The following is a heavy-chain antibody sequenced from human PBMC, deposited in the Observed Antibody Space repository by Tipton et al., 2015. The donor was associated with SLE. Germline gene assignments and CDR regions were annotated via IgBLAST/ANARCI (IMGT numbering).Heavy chain of an antibody. Sequence: TLSLTCTVSGGSISSSSYYWGWIRQPPGKGLEWIGSIYYSGSTYYNPSLKSRVTISVDTSKNQFSLKLSSVTAADTAVYYCARHGPSGSYQGAVGIWGQGTMVTVSS. J-gene: IGHJ3*02. V-gene: IGHV4-39*07. CDR3: ARHGPSGSYQGAVGI. CDR2: IYYSGST. CDR1: GGSISSSSYY. D-gene: IGHD1-26*01.